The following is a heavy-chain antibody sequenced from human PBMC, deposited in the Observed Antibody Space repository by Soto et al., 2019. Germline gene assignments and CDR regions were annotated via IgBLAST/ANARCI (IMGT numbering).Heavy chain of an antibody. V-gene: IGHV3-30*18. CDR3: AKDGEGSSPTAGYYYYGMDV. CDR2: ISYDGSNK. J-gene: IGHJ6*02. D-gene: IGHD1-26*01. Sequence: QVQLVESGGGVVQPGRSLRLSCAASGFTFSSYGMHWVRQAPGKGLEWVAVISYDGSNKYYADYVKGRFTISRDNSNNTPYLEMNSLRAKDTAVYYCAKDGEGSSPTAGYYYYGMDVWGQGTTVTVSS. CDR1: GFTFSSYG.